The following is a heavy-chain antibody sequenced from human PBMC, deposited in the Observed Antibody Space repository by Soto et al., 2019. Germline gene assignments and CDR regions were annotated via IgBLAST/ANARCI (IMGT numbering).Heavy chain of an antibody. Sequence: ASVKVSCKASGYTFTAYSMHWVRQAPGQGLEWVGWFNPNSGDTIYAQKFQGRVTLTRDTSIGTAYMELYSLTSDDTAVYYCAREASAVISLDYWGQGTMVTVYS. V-gene: IGHV1-2*02. D-gene: IGHD6-19*01. CDR3: AREASAVISLDY. J-gene: IGHJ4*02. CDR1: GYTFTAYS. CDR2: FNPNSGDT.